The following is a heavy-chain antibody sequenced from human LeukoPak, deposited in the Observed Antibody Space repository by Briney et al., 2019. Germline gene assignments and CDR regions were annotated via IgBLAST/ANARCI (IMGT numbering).Heavy chain of an antibody. CDR3: ARAPLELPYYFDY. D-gene: IGHD2-15*01. V-gene: IGHV1-46*01. Sequence: ASVKVSCKASGYTFTSYYMHWVRQAPGQGLEWMGIINPSGGSTSYAQKFQGRVTMTRDTSTSTAYMELRSLRSDDTAVYYCARAPLELPYYFDYWGQGTLVTVSS. J-gene: IGHJ4*02. CDR2: INPSGGST. CDR1: GYTFTSYY.